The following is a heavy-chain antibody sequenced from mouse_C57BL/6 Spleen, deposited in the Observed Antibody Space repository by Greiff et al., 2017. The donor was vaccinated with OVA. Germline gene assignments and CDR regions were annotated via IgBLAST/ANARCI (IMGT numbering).Heavy chain of an antibody. Sequence: QVQLQQSGAELARPGASVKLSCKASGYTFTSYGISWVKQRTGQGLEWIGEIYPRSGNTYYNEKFKGKATLTADKSSSTAYMELRSLTSEDSAVYFCARLGLYGSSYVYYAMDYWGQGTSVTVSS. CDR2: IYPRSGNT. V-gene: IGHV1-81*01. J-gene: IGHJ4*01. D-gene: IGHD1-1*01. CDR1: GYTFTSYG. CDR3: ARLGLYGSSYVYYAMDY.